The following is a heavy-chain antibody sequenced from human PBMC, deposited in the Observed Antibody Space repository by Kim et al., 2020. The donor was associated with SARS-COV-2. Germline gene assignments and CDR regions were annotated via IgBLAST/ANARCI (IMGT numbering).Heavy chain of an antibody. CDR1: GGSISSGGYY. CDR2: IYYSGST. J-gene: IGHJ4*02. Sequence: SETLSLTCTVSGGSISSGGYYWSWIRQHPGKGLEWIGYIYYSGSTYYNPSLKSRVTISVDTSKNQFSLKLSSVTAADTAVYYCAAGDSSSWYKNDYWGQGTLVTVSS. D-gene: IGHD6-13*01. CDR3: AAGDSSSWYKNDY. V-gene: IGHV4-31*03.